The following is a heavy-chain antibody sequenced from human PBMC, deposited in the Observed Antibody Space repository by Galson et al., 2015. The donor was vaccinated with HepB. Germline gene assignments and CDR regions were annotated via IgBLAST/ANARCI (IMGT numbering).Heavy chain of an antibody. CDR2: INSDGSST. CDR3: ARESVEMATMTY. J-gene: IGHJ4*02. V-gene: IGHV3-74*01. D-gene: IGHD5-24*01. Sequence: SLRLSCAASGFTLRSYWMHWVRQAPGKGLVWVSRINSDGSSTNYADSVKGRFTISRDNAKNTLYLQMNSLRAEDTAVYYCARESVEMATMTYWGQGTLVTVSS. CDR1: GFTLRSYW.